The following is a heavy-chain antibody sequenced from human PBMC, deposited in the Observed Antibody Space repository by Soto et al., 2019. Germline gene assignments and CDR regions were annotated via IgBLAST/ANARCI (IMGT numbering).Heavy chain of an antibody. D-gene: IGHD3-10*01. CDR2: IITILGIA. V-gene: IGHV1-69*02. CDR1: GGTFSSYT. J-gene: IGHJ6*02. Sequence: QVQLVQSGAEVKKPGSSVKVSCKASGGTFSSYTISWVRQAPGQGLEWMGRIITILGIANYAQKFQGRVTITEDKYTSTAYMELSSLRSADTAVYYGARGSEERFVELLSRKSYYYGMNVWGQGTTVTVSS. CDR3: ARGSEERFVELLSRKSYYYGMNV.